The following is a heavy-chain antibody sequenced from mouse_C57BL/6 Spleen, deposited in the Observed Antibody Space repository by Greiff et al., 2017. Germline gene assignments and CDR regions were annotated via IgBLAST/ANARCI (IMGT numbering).Heavy chain of an antibody. CDR3: ARDSGYYFDY. CDR1: GFTFSDFY. V-gene: IGHV7-1*01. CDR2: SRNKANDYTT. J-gene: IGHJ2*01. Sequence: EVKLMESGGGLVQSGRSLRLSCATSGFTFSDFYMEWVRQAPGKGLEWIAASRNKANDYTTEYSASVKGRFIVSRDTSQSILYLQMNALRAEDTAIYYCARDSGYYFDYWGQGTTLTVSS. D-gene: IGHD4-1*01.